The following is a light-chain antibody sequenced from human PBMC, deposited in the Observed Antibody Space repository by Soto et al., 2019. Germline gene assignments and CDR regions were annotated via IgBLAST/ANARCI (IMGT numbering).Light chain of an antibody. V-gene: IGLV1-44*01. CDR2: SNN. Sequence: QSVLTQPPSTSGTPGQRVTISCSGSRSNIGSNTVTWYQQLPGTAPKLLIYSNNQRPSGVPDRFSGSKSGNTASLTISGLQAEDEADYYCCSYAGSYVFGTGTKVTVL. CDR1: RSNIGSNT. J-gene: IGLJ1*01. CDR3: CSYAGSYV.